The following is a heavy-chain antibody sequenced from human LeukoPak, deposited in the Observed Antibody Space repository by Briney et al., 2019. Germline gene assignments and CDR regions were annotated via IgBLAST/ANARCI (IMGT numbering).Heavy chain of an antibody. Sequence: GGSLRLSCVASGFAFSNYGIHWVRQAPGKGLEWVAFIRYDGSYKYYADSVKGRFTISRDNSKNTLYLQMNTLRAEDTAVYYCAKAFGTDYYYYYMDVWGKGTTVTVSS. D-gene: IGHD3-10*01. J-gene: IGHJ6*03. CDR3: AKAFGTDYYYYYMDV. V-gene: IGHV3-30*02. CDR2: IRYDGSYK. CDR1: GFAFSNYG.